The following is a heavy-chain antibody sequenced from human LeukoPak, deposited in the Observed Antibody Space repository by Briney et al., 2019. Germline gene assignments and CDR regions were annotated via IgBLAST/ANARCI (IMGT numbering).Heavy chain of an antibody. J-gene: IGHJ6*02. CDR1: GGSISSYY. D-gene: IGHD3-10*01. CDR3: ARDVSTVRGVIGYYGMDV. V-gene: IGHV4-59*01. CDR2: MYYSGST. Sequence: SETLSLTCTVSGGSISSYYWTWIRQPPGKGLEWIGYMYYSGSTNYNPSLKSRVTISLDTSKNQFSLKLSSVTAADTAVYYCARDVSTVRGVIGYYGMDVCGQGTTVTVSS.